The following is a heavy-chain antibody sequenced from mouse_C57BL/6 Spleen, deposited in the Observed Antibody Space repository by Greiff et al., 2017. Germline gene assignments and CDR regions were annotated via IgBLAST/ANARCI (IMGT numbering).Heavy chain of an antibody. Sequence: EVQLQESGGGLVKPGGSLKLSCAASGFTFSDYGLHWVRQAPEKGLEWVAYISSGSSTIYYADTVKGRFTISRDNAKNTLFLQMTSLRSEDTAMYYCARHDYYAMDYWGQGTSVTVSS. J-gene: IGHJ4*01. V-gene: IGHV5-17*01. CDR1: GFTFSDYG. CDR2: ISSGSSTI. CDR3: ARHDYYAMDY.